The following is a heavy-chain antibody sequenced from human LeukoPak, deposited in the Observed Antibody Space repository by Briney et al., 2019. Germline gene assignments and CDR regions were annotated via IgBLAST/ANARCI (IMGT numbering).Heavy chain of an antibody. V-gene: IGHV1-18*01. CDR1: GYTFTSYG. CDR3: ARGYCSGGSCYWSDAFDI. J-gene: IGHJ3*02. Sequence: ASLKVSCKASGYTFTSYGINWVRQAPGQGLEWMGWISAYNGNTIYAQKLQGRVTMTRDTSTSTVYMELSSLRSEDTAVYYCARGYCSGGSCYWSDAFDIWGQGTMVTVSS. CDR2: ISAYNGNT. D-gene: IGHD2-15*01.